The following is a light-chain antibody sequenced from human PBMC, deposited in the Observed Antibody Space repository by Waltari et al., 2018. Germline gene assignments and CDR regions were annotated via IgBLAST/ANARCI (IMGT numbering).Light chain of an antibody. CDR1: QSVSSSY. CDR3: QQYGSSLG. J-gene: IGKJ4*01. V-gene: IGKV3-20*01. CDR2: GAS. Sequence: IVLTQSPGTLSLSPGERATLSCRASQSVSSSYLAWYQQKPGQAPRLLIYGASSRATGIPDRFSGSGSGTDFTLTISRLEPEDFAVYYCQQYGSSLGFGGGTKVEIK.